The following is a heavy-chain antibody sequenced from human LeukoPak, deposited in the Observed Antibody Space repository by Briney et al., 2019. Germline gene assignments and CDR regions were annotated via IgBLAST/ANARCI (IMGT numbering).Heavy chain of an antibody. CDR1: RFSFSTYG. CDR2: ISYDGSNK. Sequence: GGSLRLSCAASRFSFSTYGMHWVRQAPGKGLEWVAVISYDGSNKYYADSVKGRFTISRDNSKNTLYLQMNSLRAEDTAVYYCARSSSLWSGYYLNWFDPWGQGTLVTVSS. J-gene: IGHJ5*02. D-gene: IGHD3-3*01. V-gene: IGHV3-30*03. CDR3: ARSSSLWSGYYLNWFDP.